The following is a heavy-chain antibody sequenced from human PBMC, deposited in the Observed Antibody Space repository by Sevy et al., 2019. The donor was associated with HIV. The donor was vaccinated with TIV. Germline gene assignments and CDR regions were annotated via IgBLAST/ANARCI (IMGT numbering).Heavy chain of an antibody. J-gene: IGHJ6*03. CDR3: AKDGYKPSVGDENYYYYYIDV. CDR2: ISGSGGST. CDR1: GFTFSSYA. D-gene: IGHD1-20*01. Sequence: GGSLRLSCAASGFTFSSYAMSWVRQAPGKGLEWVSAISGSGGSTYYADSVKGRFTIFRDNSKNTLYLQMNSLRAEDTAVYYCAKDGYKPSVGDENYYYYYIDVWGKGTTVTVSS. V-gene: IGHV3-23*01.